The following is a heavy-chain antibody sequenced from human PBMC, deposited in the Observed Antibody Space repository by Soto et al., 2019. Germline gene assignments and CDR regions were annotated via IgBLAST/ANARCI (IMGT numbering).Heavy chain of an antibody. D-gene: IGHD6-19*01. Sequence: QVQLVQSGAEVKKPGSSVKVSCKASGGTFSSYAISWVRQAPGQGLEWMGGIIPIFGTANYAQKFQGRVTITADESTSTDYMELSSLRSEDTAVYYCVQAVAGPNFDYWGQGTLVTVSS. CDR2: IIPIFGTA. J-gene: IGHJ4*02. CDR3: VQAVAGPNFDY. CDR1: GGTFSSYA. V-gene: IGHV1-69*12.